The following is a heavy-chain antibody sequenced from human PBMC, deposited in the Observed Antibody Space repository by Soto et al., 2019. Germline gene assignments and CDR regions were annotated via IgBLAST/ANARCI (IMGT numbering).Heavy chain of an antibody. CDR1: GYTLTRYY. V-gene: IGHV1-46*01. CDR2: SDPKGGRT. Sequence: ASVKVSCKAFGYTLTRYYMHWVRQAPGQGLEWMGISDPKGGRTTSSQRFQGRVTMTSDTSTDTVYMELGSLRSEDTAIYYCARGPATYSSSWFPYYFEYWGQGTLVTGSS. J-gene: IGHJ4*01. D-gene: IGHD6-13*01. CDR3: ARGPATYSSSWFPYYFEY.